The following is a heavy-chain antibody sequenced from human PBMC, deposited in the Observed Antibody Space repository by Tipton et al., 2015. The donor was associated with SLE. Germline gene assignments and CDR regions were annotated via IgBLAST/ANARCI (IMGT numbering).Heavy chain of an antibody. Sequence: SLRLSCAASGFFFDDYTMHWVRQAPGKGLEWVSGVSWNNDSIGYADSVKGRFTISRDNAKNSLYLQMNSLRPEDTAMYYCAKDIYGSGPRNAFDIWGQGTMVTVS. J-gene: IGHJ3*02. CDR1: GFFFDDYT. CDR3: AKDIYGSGPRNAFDI. D-gene: IGHD3-10*01. V-gene: IGHV3-9*01. CDR2: VSWNNDSI.